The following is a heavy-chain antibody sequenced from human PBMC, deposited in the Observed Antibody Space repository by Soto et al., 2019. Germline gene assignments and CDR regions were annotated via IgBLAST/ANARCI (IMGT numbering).Heavy chain of an antibody. CDR1: GFTFSNAW. J-gene: IGHJ4*02. CDR3: TKEVDTAMVPV. Sequence: GGSLRLSCAASGFTFSNAWMSWVRQAPGKGLEWVGRIKSKTDGGTTDYAAPVKGRFTISRDDSKNTLYLQMNGLKTEDTAVYYCTKEVDTAMVPVWGQGTLVTVSS. V-gene: IGHV3-15*01. D-gene: IGHD5-18*01. CDR2: IKSKTDGGTT.